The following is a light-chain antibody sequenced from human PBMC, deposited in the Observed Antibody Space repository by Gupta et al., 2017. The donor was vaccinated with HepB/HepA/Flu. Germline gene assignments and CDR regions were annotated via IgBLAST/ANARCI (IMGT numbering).Light chain of an antibody. CDR2: LGS. V-gene: IGKV2-28*01. CDR3: TQALQTPFT. J-gene: IGKJ3*01. CDR1: QSLLHSNGYSY. Sequence: IWMTQSPFSLPVTPGEPASVSSRSSQSLLHSNGYSYLDWYLQKPGQSPQLLIYLGSNRASGVPDRFSGSDTGTDFTLKISRVEAEDVGVYCCTQALQTPFTFGHGTKVDIK.